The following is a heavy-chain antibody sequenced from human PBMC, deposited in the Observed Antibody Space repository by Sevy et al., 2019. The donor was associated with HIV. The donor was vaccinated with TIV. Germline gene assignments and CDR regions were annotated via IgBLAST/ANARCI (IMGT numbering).Heavy chain of an antibody. CDR1: GFTFSSYS. Sequence: GGSLRLSCAASGFTFSSYSMNWVRQAPGRGLEWVSYLSSSGNTKYYADSEKGRFTISRDNAKNSLSLQMNSLRAEDTAIYYCAREVSLWVGDSRGDVFDFWGQGTMVTVSS. CDR2: LSSSGNTK. J-gene: IGHJ3*01. V-gene: IGHV3-48*01. D-gene: IGHD3-10*01. CDR3: AREVSLWVGDSRGDVFDF.